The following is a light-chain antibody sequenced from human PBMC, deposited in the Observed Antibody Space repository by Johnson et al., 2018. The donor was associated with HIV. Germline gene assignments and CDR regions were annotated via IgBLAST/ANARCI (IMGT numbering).Light chain of an antibody. CDR3: GTWDTSLRTGF. J-gene: IGLJ1*01. Sequence: QSALTQPPSVSAAPGQKVTISCSGSSSNIGNNYVSWCQQVPGTAPKLLIYDNNRRPSGIPDRFSGSKSGSSATLGITGLQTGDEADYSCGTWDTSLRTGFFGTGTKVTVL. V-gene: IGLV1-51*01. CDR1: SSNIGNNY. CDR2: DNN.